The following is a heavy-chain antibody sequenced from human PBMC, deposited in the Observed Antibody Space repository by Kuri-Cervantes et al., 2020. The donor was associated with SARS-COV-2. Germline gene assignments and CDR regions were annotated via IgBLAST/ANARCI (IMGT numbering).Heavy chain of an antibody. CDR2: TYYRSKWYH. D-gene: IGHD1-1*01. J-gene: IGHJ4*02. CDR3: ARVTTGTLYY. Sequence: SETLSLTCAISGDSVSSNSAGWNWIRQPPSRGLEWLGRTYYRSKWYHDYAVSVKSRIIINPDTSKNQFSLQLSSVTPEDTAVYYCARVTTGTLYYWGQGTLVTVSS. V-gene: IGHV6-1*01. CDR1: GDSVSSNSAG.